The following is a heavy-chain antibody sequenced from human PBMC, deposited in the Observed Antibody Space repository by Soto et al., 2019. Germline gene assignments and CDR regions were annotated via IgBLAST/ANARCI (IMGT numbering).Heavy chain of an antibody. J-gene: IGHJ2*01. V-gene: IGHV3-23*01. CDR1: GFTFSSYA. CDR2: ISGSGGGT. CDR3: AKSGVHDYGDYDWYFDL. Sequence: EVQLLESGGGLVQPGGSLRLSCAASGFTFSSYAMSWVRQAPGKGLEWVSAISGSGGGTYYADSVKGRFTISRDNSKNTLYLQMNSLRAEDTAVYYCAKSGVHDYGDYDWYFDLWGRGTLVTVSS. D-gene: IGHD4-17*01.